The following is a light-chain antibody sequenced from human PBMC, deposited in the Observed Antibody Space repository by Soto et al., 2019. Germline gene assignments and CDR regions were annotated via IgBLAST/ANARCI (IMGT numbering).Light chain of an antibody. CDR1: QRISSY. Sequence: DTQMTQSPSSLSASVGDRVTITCRASQRISSYLNWYQQIPGKAPKLLIYHASTLQSGVPSRFSGSGSGTDFTLSISSLQPEDFATYYCQQSYSAPNTFGQGTRLEIK. V-gene: IGKV1-39*01. CDR3: QQSYSAPNT. J-gene: IGKJ2*01. CDR2: HAS.